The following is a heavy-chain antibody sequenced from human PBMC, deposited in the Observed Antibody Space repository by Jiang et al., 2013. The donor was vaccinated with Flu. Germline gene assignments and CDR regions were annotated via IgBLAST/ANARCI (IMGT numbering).Heavy chain of an antibody. J-gene: IGHJ4*02. CDR1: GFSFGDYD. V-gene: IGHV3-11*06. Sequence: VQLLESGGVLVKPGGSPRLSCAASGFSFGDYDMSWIRQAPGKGLEWVSYISSSSAYTKDADSVKGRFTISRDNAKNSLYLQMNSLRAEDTAVYYCARGQQLFPFNHWGQGTLVTVSS. CDR3: ARGQQLFPFNH. D-gene: IGHD6-13*01. CDR2: ISSSSAYT.